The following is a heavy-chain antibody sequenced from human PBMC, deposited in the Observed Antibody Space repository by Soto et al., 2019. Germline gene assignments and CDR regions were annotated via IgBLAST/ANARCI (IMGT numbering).Heavy chain of an antibody. V-gene: IGHV1-18*01. D-gene: IGHD2-2*01. CDR2: ISAYNGNT. CDR3: ARDQSSSSWLPTYYYGMYV. J-gene: IGHJ6*02. CDR1: GYTFTSYG. Sequence: ASVKVSCKASGYTFTSYGISWVRQAPGQGLEWMGWISAYNGNTNYAQKLQGRVTMTTDTSTSTAYMELRSLRSDDTAVYYCARDQSSSSWLPTYYYGMYVWGQGTTVTVSS.